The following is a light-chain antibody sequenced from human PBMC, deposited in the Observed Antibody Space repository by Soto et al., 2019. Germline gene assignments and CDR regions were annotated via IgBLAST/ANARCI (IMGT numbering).Light chain of an antibody. V-gene: IGKV4-1*01. J-gene: IGKJ4*01. CDR2: WAS. CDR3: QHRSNWPLT. Sequence: DIVMTQSPESLAVSLGERATINCKSSQSVLYSSNNKNYIAWFQQKPGQAPKLLIYWASTRESGVPDRFSGSGSGTDFTLTISSLEPEDFAVYYCQHRSNWPLTFGGGTKVEIK. CDR1: QSVLYSSNNKNY.